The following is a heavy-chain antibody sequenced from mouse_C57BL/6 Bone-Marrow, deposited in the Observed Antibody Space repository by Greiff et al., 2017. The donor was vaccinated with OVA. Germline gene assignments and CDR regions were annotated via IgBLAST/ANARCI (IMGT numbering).Heavy chain of an antibody. CDR1: GYTFTSYW. V-gene: IGHV1-69*01. CDR2: IDPSDSYT. Sequence: VQLQQPGAELVMPGASVKLSCKASGYTFTSYWMHWVKQRPGQGLEWIGEIDPSDSYTNYNQKFKGKSTLTVDKSSSTAYMQLSSLTSEDSAVYYCAGRYSNYDAWFAYWGQGTLVTVSA. J-gene: IGHJ3*01. D-gene: IGHD2-5*01. CDR3: AGRYSNYDAWFAY.